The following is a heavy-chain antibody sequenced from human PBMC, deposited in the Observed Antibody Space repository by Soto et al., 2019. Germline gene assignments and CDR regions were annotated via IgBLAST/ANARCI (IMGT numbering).Heavy chain of an antibody. J-gene: IGHJ4*02. V-gene: IGHV1-2*04. D-gene: IGHD3-9*01. Sequence: QVQLVQSGAEVKKPGASVKVSCKASGYTFTGYYMHWVRQAPGQGLEWMGWINPNSGGTNYAQKFQGWVTMTRDTSISTASMELSRLRSDDTAVYYCARAATHDILTGFDYWGQGPLVTVSS. CDR3: ARAATHDILTGFDY. CDR2: INPNSGGT. CDR1: GYTFTGYY.